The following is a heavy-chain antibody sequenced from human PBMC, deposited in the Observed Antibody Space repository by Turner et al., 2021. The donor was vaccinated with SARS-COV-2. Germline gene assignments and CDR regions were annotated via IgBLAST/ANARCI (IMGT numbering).Heavy chain of an antibody. V-gene: IGHV3-48*01. D-gene: IGHD6-25*01. J-gene: IGHJ4*02. CDR3: TKGLQLGAAFDF. CDR2: ISKSSLTI. Sequence: EVQLVESGGGLVQPGQSLRLSCATSGFTFSTSAMNWVRQAPGKGVEWVSYISKSSLTIYYADSVKGRFTISRDNAENSLYLQMTSLRADDTAVYYCTKGLQLGAAFDFWGQGALVTVSS. CDR1: GFTFSTSA.